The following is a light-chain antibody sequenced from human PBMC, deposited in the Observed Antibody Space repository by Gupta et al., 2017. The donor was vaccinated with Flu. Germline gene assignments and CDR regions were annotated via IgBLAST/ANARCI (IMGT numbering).Light chain of an antibody. V-gene: IGKV3D-15*01. CDR1: QRVSNK. Sequence: SVSQGERANRSCSASQRVSNKLAWYKQENGQQPRRHIYCEYSRATGITDRFSGSGFGREFNLKFSSLQSEEWAVYYCIQYHSPQHWAPWTFGQGTKVEIK. J-gene: IGKJ1*01. CDR3: IQYHSPQHWAPWT. CDR2: CEY.